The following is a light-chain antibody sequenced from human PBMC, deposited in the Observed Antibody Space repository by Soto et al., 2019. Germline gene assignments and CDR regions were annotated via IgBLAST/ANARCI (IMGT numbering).Light chain of an antibody. CDR3: GSYVGSSSVM. J-gene: IGLJ3*02. V-gene: IGLV2-23*02. CDR2: EVN. CDR1: SSDVGSYNL. Sequence: QSALTQPASVSGSPGQSITISCTGTSSDVGSYNLVSWYQQLPGKAPKLIIYEVNERPSGISDRFSGSKSGNTASLTISGVGGEDEVNYYCGSYVGSSSVMFGGGT.